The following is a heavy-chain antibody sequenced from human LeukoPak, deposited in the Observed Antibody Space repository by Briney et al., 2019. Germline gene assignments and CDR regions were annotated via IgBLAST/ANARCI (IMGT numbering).Heavy chain of an antibody. CDR1: GFTFSSYG. J-gene: IGHJ4*02. D-gene: IGHD2-2*01. V-gene: IGHV3-30*02. CDR2: IRYDGSNK. CDR3: ANAYCSSTSCLYFDY. Sequence: GVSLRLSCAASGFTFSSYGMHWVRQAPGKGLEWVAFIRYDGSNKYYADSVKGRFTISRDNSKNTLYLQMNSLRAEDTAVYYCANAYCSSTSCLYFDYWGQGTLVTVSS.